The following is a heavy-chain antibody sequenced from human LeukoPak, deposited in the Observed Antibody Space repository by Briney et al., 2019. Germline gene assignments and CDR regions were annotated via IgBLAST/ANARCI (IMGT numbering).Heavy chain of an antibody. J-gene: IGHJ4*02. D-gene: IGHD6-19*01. CDR3: ASMAPGQWLVRGGGQLDY. CDR2: INAGNGNT. Sequence: GGSLRLSCAASGFTFTSYAMHWVRQAPGQRLEWMGWINAGNGNTKYSQKFQGRVTITRGTSASTAYMELSSLRSEDTAVYYCASMAPGQWLVRGGGQLDYWGQGTLVTVSS. CDR1: GFTFTSYA. V-gene: IGHV1-3*01.